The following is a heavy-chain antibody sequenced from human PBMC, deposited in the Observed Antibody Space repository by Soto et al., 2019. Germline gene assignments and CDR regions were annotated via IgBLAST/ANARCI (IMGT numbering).Heavy chain of an antibody. Sequence: VASVKVSFKASGYSFTSYDVNWVRQATGQGLEWMGWMNPNSGNTAFAEKFQGRVTMTRDTPISTAYMELSGLTSEDTAVYYCARYPYTSYCSDGSCSYDAFDIWGQGTVVTVSS. D-gene: IGHD2-15*01. CDR1: GYSFTSYD. CDR3: ARYPYTSYCSDGSCSYDAFDI. CDR2: MNPNSGNT. J-gene: IGHJ3*02. V-gene: IGHV1-8*01.